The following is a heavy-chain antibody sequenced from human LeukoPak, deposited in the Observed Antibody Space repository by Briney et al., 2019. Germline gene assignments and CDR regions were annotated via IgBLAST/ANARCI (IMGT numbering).Heavy chain of an antibody. D-gene: IGHD1-26*01. Sequence: SGGSLRLSCAASGFTCSSYWMSWVRQAPGKGLEWVANIKQDGSEKYYVDSVKGRFTISRDNAKNSLYLQMNSLRAEDTAVYYCAREGQWEPPLWWGQGTLVTVSS. CDR2: IKQDGSEK. CDR1: GFTCSSYW. V-gene: IGHV3-7*01. J-gene: IGHJ4*02. CDR3: AREGQWEPPLW.